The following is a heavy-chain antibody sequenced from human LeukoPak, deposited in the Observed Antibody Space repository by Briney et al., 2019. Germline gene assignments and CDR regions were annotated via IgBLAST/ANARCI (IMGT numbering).Heavy chain of an antibody. Sequence: GGSLRLSCETSGVTFSSFSLNWVRQAPGKGLKWLSYISSSSRSKYYADSVKGRFIVSRANAKNSLYLQMDSLRDEDTALYYCASQSSGSSTRAPDFWGQGTLVTVSS. CDR3: ASQSSGSSTRAPDF. D-gene: IGHD1-26*01. CDR1: GVTFSSFS. V-gene: IGHV3-48*02. J-gene: IGHJ4*02. CDR2: ISSSSRSK.